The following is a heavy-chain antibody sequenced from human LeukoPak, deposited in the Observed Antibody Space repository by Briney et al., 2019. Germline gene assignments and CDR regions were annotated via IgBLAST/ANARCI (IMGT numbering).Heavy chain of an antibody. CDR1: GGSISSNNW. V-gene: IGHV4-4*02. D-gene: IGHD3-16*01. Sequence: SETLSLTCAVSGGSISSNNWWGWVRQPPGKGLEWIGYIYYSGSTYYNPSLKSRVTISVDTSKNQFSLKLSSVTAADTAVYYCARDLGREFDYWGQGTLVTVSS. CDR2: IYYSGST. J-gene: IGHJ4*02. CDR3: ARDLGREFDY.